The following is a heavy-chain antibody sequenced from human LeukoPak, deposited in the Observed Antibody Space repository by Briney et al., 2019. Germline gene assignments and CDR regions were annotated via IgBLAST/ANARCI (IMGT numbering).Heavy chain of an antibody. Sequence: GGSLRLSCAASGFTFSNAWMSWVRQAPGKGLEWVGRIKSKTDGGTTDYAAPVKGRFTISRDDSKNTLYLQMNSLRAEDTAVYYCAREYKNCSGGSCYSAFDYWGQGTLVTVSS. CDR2: IKSKTDGGTT. V-gene: IGHV3-15*01. D-gene: IGHD2-15*01. CDR1: GFTFSNAW. CDR3: AREYKNCSGGSCYSAFDY. J-gene: IGHJ4*02.